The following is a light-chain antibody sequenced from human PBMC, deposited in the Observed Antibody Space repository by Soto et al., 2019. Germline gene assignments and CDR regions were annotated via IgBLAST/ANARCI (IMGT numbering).Light chain of an antibody. CDR2: DVS. CDR1: SSDVGGYNY. J-gene: IGLJ1*01. Sequence: QSVLTRPRSVSGSPGQSVTISCTGTSSDVGGYNYVSWYQQHPGKAPKLMIYDVSERPSGVPDRFSGSKSGNTASLTISGLQAEDEADYYCCSYGGSFYVFGTGTKLTVL. CDR3: CSYGGSFYV. V-gene: IGLV2-11*01.